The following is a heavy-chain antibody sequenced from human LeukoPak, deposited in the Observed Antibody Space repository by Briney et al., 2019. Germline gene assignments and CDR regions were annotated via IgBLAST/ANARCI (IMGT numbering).Heavy chain of an antibody. CDR3: ARADYGDYSTFDY. Sequence: ASVKVSCKASGYTFTGYYMHWVRQAPGQGLECMGWINPNSGGTNYAQKFQGRVTMTRDTSISTAYMELSRLRSDDTAVYYCARADYGDYSTFDYWGQGTLVTVSS. CDR2: INPNSGGT. J-gene: IGHJ4*02. V-gene: IGHV1-2*02. D-gene: IGHD4-17*01. CDR1: GYTFTGYY.